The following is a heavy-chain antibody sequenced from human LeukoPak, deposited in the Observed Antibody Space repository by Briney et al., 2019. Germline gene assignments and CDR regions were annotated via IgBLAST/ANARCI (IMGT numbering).Heavy chain of an antibody. D-gene: IGHD6-19*01. V-gene: IGHV3-30-3*01. CDR2: ISYDGSNK. Sequence: GGSLRLSCAASGFTFSSYAMHWVRQAPGKGLEWVAVISYDGSNKYYADSVKGRFTISRDNSKNTLYLQMDSLRAEDTAVYYCARDPYSSGWYYFDYWGQGTLVTVPS. J-gene: IGHJ4*02. CDR3: ARDPYSSGWYYFDY. CDR1: GFTFSSYA.